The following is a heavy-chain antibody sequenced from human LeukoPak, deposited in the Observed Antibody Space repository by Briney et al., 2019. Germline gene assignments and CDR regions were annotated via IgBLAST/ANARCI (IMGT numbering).Heavy chain of an antibody. J-gene: IGHJ1*01. CDR1: GFTFSSYS. CDR2: ISSSSSYT. D-gene: IGHD3-22*01. V-gene: IGHV3-21*01. CDR3: ARVNTGYYYDSSGYSPFQH. Sequence: GGLLRLSCAASGFTFSSYSMNWVRQAPGKGLEWVSSISSSSSYTYYADSVKGRFTISRDNAKNSLYLQMNSLRAEDTAVYYCARVNTGYYYDSSGYSPFQHWGQGTLVTVSS.